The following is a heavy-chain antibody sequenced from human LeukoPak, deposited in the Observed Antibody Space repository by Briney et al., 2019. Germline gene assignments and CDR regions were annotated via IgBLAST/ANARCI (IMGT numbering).Heavy chain of an antibody. J-gene: IGHJ4*02. V-gene: IGHV5-51*01. Sequence: GESLKISCKASGYSFTTYWIGWVRQMPGKGLEWMGIIYPADSAAKYSPSFQGQVTISADKSISTAYLQWSSLKASDTAMYYCARSPPSSYCTSTSCYPRHFDYWGQGTLVTVSS. D-gene: IGHD2-2*01. CDR1: GYSFTTYW. CDR3: ARSPPSSYCTSTSCYPRHFDY. CDR2: IYPADSAA.